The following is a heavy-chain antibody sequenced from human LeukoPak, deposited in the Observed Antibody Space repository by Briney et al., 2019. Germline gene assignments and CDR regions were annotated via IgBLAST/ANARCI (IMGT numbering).Heavy chain of an antibody. CDR1: GVIFEQYR. D-gene: IGHD3-16*01. V-gene: IGHV3-9*01. CDR3: VKEVSSCAYFDY. Sequence: GGSLRLSCEVSGVIFEQYRMHGVRQAPGKGLEWVAGISWSGVTINYGDSVKGRFTISRDNAKNFLYLQMNSLRPEDTALYYCVKEVSSCAYFDYWGQGTRVTVSP. J-gene: IGHJ4*02. CDR2: ISWSGVTI.